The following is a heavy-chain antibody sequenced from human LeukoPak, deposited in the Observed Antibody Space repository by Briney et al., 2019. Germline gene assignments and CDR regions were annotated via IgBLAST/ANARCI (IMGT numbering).Heavy chain of an antibody. CDR2: IYSGGST. CDR1: GFTVSSNY. Sequence: GGSLRLSCAASGFTVSSNYMSWVRQAPGKGLEWVSVIYSGGSTYYADSVKGRFTISRDNSKNTLYLQMNSLRAEDTAVYYCARYLRYYYDSSGSYGSDYWGQGTLVTVSP. CDR3: ARYLRYYYDSSGSYGSDY. J-gene: IGHJ4*02. D-gene: IGHD3-22*01. V-gene: IGHV3-66*01.